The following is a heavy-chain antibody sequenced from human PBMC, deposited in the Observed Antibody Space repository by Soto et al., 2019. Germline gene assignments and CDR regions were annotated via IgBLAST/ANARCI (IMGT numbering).Heavy chain of an antibody. V-gene: IGHV3-30-3*01. CDR3: ARDLDGNYYYCGMDV. D-gene: IGHD3-9*01. J-gene: IGHJ6*02. Sequence: QVQLVESGGGVVQPGRSLRLSCAASGFTFSSYAMHWVRQAPGKGLEWVAVISYDGSNKYYADSVKGRFTISRDNSKNTLYLQMNSLRAEDTAVYYCARDLDGNYYYCGMDVWGQGTTVTVSS. CDR2: ISYDGSNK. CDR1: GFTFSSYA.